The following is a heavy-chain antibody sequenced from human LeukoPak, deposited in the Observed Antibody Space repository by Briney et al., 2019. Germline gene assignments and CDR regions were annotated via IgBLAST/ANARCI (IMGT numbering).Heavy chain of an antibody. J-gene: IGHJ4*02. CDR2: VVGSDDRT. Sequence: GESLKISCVVSGFTFSDYAMTWVRQAPGKGLEWVSAVVGSDDRTYYADSVKGRFTISRDNSKNTLFLQMNSPRAEDTAVYYCAKRSEYSSGWDSCNYWGQGTLVTVSS. D-gene: IGHD6-19*01. V-gene: IGHV3-23*01. CDR1: GFTFSDYA. CDR3: AKRSEYSSGWDSCNY.